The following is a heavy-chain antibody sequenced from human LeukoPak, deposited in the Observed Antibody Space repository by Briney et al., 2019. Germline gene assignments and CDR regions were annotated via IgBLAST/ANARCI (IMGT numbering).Heavy chain of an antibody. CDR3: AKVYCSSASCYKAQVDY. CDR1: GFTFSSSA. Sequence: GGSLRLSCAASGFTFSSSAMSWVRQVPGKGLEWVSAISGSGGSTYYAESVKGRFTISRDNSKNTLYLQVNSLRAEDTAVYYCAKVYCSSASCYKAQVDYWGQGTLVTVSS. CDR2: ISGSGGST. J-gene: IGHJ4*02. D-gene: IGHD2-2*02. V-gene: IGHV3-23*01.